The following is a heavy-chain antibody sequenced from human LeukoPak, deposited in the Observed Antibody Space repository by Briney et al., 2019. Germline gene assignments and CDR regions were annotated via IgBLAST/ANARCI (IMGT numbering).Heavy chain of an antibody. CDR1: GGSISSYY. Sequence: SQTLSLTCTVSGGSISSYYWSWIRQPPGKGLEWMVYNYYSGSTNYNPSLKSRVTISVDTSKNQFSLKLSSVTAADTAVYYCASPRYSGWHWFDPWGQGTLVTVSS. CDR3: ASPRYSGWHWFDP. J-gene: IGHJ5*02. CDR2: NYYSGST. D-gene: IGHD6-19*01. V-gene: IGHV4-59*08.